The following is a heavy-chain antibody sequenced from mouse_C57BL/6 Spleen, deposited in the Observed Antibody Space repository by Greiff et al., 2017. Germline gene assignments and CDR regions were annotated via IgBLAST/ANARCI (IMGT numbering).Heavy chain of an antibody. D-gene: IGHD3-2*02. CDR2: IDPSDSYT. V-gene: IGHV1-59*01. CDR1: GYTFTSYW. CDR3: VDSSGYFDY. Sequence: QVQLKESGAELVRPGTSVKLSCKASGYTFTSYWMHWVKQRPGQGLEWIGVIDPSDSYTNYNQKFKGKATLTVDTSSSTAYMQLSSLTSEDSAVYYCVDSSGYFDYWGQGTTLTVSS. J-gene: IGHJ2*01.